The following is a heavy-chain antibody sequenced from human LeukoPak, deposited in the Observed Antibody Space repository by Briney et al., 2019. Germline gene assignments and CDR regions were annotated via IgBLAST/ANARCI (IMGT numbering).Heavy chain of an antibody. CDR3: ARAHIVVVTAVVNWFDP. CDR2: ISAYNGNT. J-gene: IGHJ5*02. D-gene: IGHD2-21*02. Sequence: ASVKVSCKASGYTFTSYGISWVRQAPGQGLEWMGWISAYNGNTNYAQKLQGRVTMTTDTSTSTAYMELRSLRSDVTAVYYCARAHIVVVTAVVNWFDPWGQGTLVTVSS. CDR1: GYTFTSYG. V-gene: IGHV1-18*01.